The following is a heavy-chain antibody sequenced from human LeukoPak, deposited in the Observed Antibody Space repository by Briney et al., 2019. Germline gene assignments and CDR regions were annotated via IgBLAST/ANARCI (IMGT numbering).Heavy chain of an antibody. CDR1: GFTFSSYW. Sequence: PGGSLRLSCAASGFTFSSYWMHWVRQAPGKGLVWVSRINTDGSSTTYADSVKGRFTISRDNAKNTLYLQMNSLRAEDTAVYYCAGGVGLTLRDFWGQGTLLTVSS. CDR2: INTDGSST. V-gene: IGHV3-74*01. CDR3: AGGVGLTLRDF. J-gene: IGHJ4*02. D-gene: IGHD1-26*01.